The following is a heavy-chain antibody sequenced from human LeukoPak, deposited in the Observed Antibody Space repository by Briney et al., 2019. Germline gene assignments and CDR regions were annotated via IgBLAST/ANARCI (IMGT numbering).Heavy chain of an antibody. CDR1: GFTFRNYG. Sequence: GTSLRLSCAASGFTFRNYGMNWVRQAPGKGLEWVALIWHDGSRDYYVDFVKGRFTVSRDNSKNTLYLQMKNLRAEDTAVYYCATVRGSDWYMDYWGQGTLVTVSS. CDR3: ATVRGSDWYMDY. D-gene: IGHD6-19*01. V-gene: IGHV3-33*01. J-gene: IGHJ4*02. CDR2: IWHDGSRD.